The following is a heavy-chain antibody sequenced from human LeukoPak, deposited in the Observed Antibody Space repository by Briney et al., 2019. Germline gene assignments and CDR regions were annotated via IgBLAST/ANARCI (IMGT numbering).Heavy chain of an antibody. D-gene: IGHD3-10*01. CDR2: ISTSGSTI. V-gene: IGHV3-48*03. Sequence: GGSLRLSCAASGFTFSSYEMNWVRQAPGKGLEWVSYISTSGSTISYADSVKGRFTISRDNAKNSLYLQMNSLRAEDTAVYYCARESYYYGSGAYDPWGQGTLVTVSS. CDR3: ARESYYYGSGAYDP. CDR1: GFTFSSYE. J-gene: IGHJ5*02.